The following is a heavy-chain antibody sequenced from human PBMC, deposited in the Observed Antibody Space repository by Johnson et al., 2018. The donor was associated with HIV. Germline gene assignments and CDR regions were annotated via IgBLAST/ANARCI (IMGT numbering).Heavy chain of an antibody. CDR1: GFTFDDYG. Sequence: VQLVESGGGVVRPGGSLRLSCAASGFTFDDYGMSWVRHAPGKGLEWVSGISGSGGSTYYADSVRGRFTISRDNSKNTLYLQMNSLRNEDTTIYYCARVGQQGSAFDIWGRGTMVTVSS. D-gene: IGHD6-13*01. CDR3: ARVGQQGSAFDI. V-gene: IGHV3-23*04. J-gene: IGHJ3*02. CDR2: ISGSGGST.